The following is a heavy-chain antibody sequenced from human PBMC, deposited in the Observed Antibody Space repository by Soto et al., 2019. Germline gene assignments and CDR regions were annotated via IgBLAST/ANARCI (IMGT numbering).Heavy chain of an antibody. J-gene: IGHJ4*02. V-gene: IGHV1-69*05. D-gene: IGHD5-12*01. CDR3: ARGATLGYSGYDSFDY. Sequence: QVQLVQSGAEVKKPGSSVKVSCKASGGTFSSYAISWVRQAPGQGLEWMGGIIPIFGTANYAQKFQGRVTITXXEXTXIAYMELSSLRSEDTAVYYCARGATLGYSGYDSFDYWGQGTLVTVSS. CDR2: IIPIFGTA. CDR1: GGTFSSYA.